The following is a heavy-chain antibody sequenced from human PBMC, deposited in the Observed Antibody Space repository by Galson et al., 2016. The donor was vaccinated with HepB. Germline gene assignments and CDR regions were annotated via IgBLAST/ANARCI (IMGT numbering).Heavy chain of an antibody. D-gene: IGHD6-13*01. V-gene: IGHV3-9*01. Sequence: SLRLSCAASGFTFDDYAMHWVRQAPGKGLEWISGINFNSVIIGYADSVKGRFTISRDNSKNTVHLQMNSLRVDDTAVYYCARGGGAAAAAWGQGTLVTVSS. CDR2: INFNSVII. CDR1: GFTFDDYA. J-gene: IGHJ5*02. CDR3: ARGGGAAAAA.